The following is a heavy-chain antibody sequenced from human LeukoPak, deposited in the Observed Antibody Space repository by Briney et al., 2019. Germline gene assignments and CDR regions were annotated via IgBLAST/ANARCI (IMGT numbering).Heavy chain of an antibody. CDR1: GYSINNDYY. J-gene: IGHJ4*02. CDR3: ARDADPGGLDY. V-gene: IGHV4-38-2*02. Sequence: SETLSLTCTVSGYSINNDYYWVWIRQPPGEGLEWIGSISPRGSTYYNASLKSRTTISVDTSKNQFSLKLRSVTAADTAVYYCARDADPGGLDYWGQGTLVTASS. CDR2: ISPRGST. D-gene: IGHD3-16*01.